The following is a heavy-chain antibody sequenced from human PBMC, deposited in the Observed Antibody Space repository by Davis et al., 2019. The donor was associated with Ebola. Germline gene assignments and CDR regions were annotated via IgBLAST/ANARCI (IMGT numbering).Heavy chain of an antibody. V-gene: IGHV3-48*02. D-gene: IGHD6-25*01. CDR1: GFTFSSYS. CDR2: ISNDRKTI. Sequence: PGSLLKISCAASGFTFSSYSMNWVRQVPGKGLEWISYISNDRKTIKYADSVKGRFTISRDDAKNSLFLLMNSLRDDDTAVYYCAIVATRGRFDSWGQGTLVNVSS. CDR3: AIVATRGRFDS. J-gene: IGHJ4*02.